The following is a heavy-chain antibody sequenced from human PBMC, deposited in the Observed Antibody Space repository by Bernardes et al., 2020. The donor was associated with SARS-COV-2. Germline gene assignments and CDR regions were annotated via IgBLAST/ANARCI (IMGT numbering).Heavy chain of an antibody. Sequence: SLSLSCVASGLTFSSYEMNWVRQAPGKGLEWVSYISSSGSTIYNADSVKGRFTISRDNAKNSLYLQMNSLRGDDTAVYYCARVNYDTSGFPDYFDYWGQGTLVTVSS. CDR1: GLTFSSYE. J-gene: IGHJ4*02. D-gene: IGHD3-22*01. CDR2: ISSSGSTI. CDR3: ARVNYDTSGFPDYFDY. V-gene: IGHV3-48*03.